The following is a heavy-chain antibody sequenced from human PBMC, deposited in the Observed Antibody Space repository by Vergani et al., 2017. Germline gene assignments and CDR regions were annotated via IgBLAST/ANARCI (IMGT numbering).Heavy chain of an antibody. Sequence: QVQLVQSGAEVKKPGASVKVSCKASGYTFTSYDINWVRQATGQGLEWMGWMNPNSGNKSYAQKFQGRVTMTRYTSISTAYMEASSMRSEDTAVYDCARCHFQQWLVVGWFDPWGQGTLVTVSS. J-gene: IGHJ5*02. V-gene: IGHV1-8*01. D-gene: IGHD6-19*01. CDR3: ARCHFQQWLVVGWFDP. CDR2: MNPNSGNK. CDR1: GYTFTSYD.